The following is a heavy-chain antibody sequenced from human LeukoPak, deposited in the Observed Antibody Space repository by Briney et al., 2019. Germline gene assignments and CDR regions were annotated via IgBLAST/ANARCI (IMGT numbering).Heavy chain of an antibody. V-gene: IGHV4-59*04. CDR3: ARMVYSGSYYDY. CDR1: GGSISSYY. J-gene: IGHJ4*02. CDR2: IYYSGSI. Sequence: SETLSLTCTVSGGSISSYYWSWIRQPPGKGLEWIGYIYYSGSIYYNPSLKSRVTMSVDTSKNQFSLKLSSVTAVDTAVYYCARMVYSGSYYDYWGQGTLVTVSS. D-gene: IGHD1-26*01.